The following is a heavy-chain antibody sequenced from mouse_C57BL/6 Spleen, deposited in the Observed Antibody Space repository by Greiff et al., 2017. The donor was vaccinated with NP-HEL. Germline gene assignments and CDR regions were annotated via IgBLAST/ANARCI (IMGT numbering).Heavy chain of an antibody. CDR1: GYTFTSYW. D-gene: IGHD1-1*01. J-gene: IGHJ3*01. Sequence: VQLQQPGTELVKPGASVKLSCKASGYTFTSYWMHWVKQRPGQGLEWIGNINPSNGGTNYNEKFKSKAKLTVDKSSSTAYMQLSSLTAEDSAVYYCARWITTVVPFAYWGQGTLVTVSA. V-gene: IGHV1-53*01. CDR3: ARWITTVVPFAY. CDR2: INPSNGGT.